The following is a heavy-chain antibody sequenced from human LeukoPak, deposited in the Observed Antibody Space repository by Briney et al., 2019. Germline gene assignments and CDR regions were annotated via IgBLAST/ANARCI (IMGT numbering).Heavy chain of an antibody. V-gene: IGHV3-66*01. J-gene: IGHJ3*02. CDR2: IYSGGST. CDR1: GFTFSSYA. Sequence: GGSLRLSCAASGFTFSSYAMSWVRQAPGKGLEWVSVIYSGGSTYYADSVKGRFTISRDNSKNTLYLQMNSLRAEDTAVYYCARDSTARFPGSGAFDIWGQGTMVTVSS. CDR3: ARDSTARFPGSGAFDI.